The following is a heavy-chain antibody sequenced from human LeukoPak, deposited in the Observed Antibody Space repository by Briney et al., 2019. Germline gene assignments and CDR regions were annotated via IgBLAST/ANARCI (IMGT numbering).Heavy chain of an antibody. D-gene: IGHD5-12*01. J-gene: IGHJ4*02. V-gene: IGHV5-51*01. Sequence: GESLTLSCMASGYSFTSYWIGWVRQMPGKGLEWMGIIYPYDSDTRYSPSFQGQVTISADKSISTAYLQWSNLKASDTAMYYCARHIGYSAWNPDYWGQGTLVTVSS. CDR2: IYPYDSDT. CDR1: GYSFTSYW. CDR3: ARHIGYSAWNPDY.